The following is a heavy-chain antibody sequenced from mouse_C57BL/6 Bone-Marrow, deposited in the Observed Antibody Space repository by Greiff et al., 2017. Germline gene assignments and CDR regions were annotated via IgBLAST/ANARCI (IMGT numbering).Heavy chain of an antibody. CDR3: ARDYGSSYDWYFDV. V-gene: IGHV1-69*01. CDR2: IDPSDSYT. CDR1: GYTFTSYW. D-gene: IGHD1-1*01. J-gene: IGHJ1*03. Sequence: QVQLQQPGAELVMPGASVKLSCKASGYTFTSYWMHWVKQRPGHGLEWIGEIDPSDSYTNYNQKFKGKSTLTVDKSSSTAYMQLSSLTSEDSAVYYCARDYGSSYDWYFDVWGTGTTVTVSS.